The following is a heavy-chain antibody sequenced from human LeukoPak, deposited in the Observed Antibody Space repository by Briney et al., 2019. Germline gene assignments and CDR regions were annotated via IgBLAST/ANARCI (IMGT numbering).Heavy chain of an antibody. D-gene: IGHD3-9*01. CDR2: FSGSGGST. CDR1: GFTFSSYA. Sequence: PGGSLRLSCAASGFTFSSYAMSWVRQAPGKGLECISGFSGSGGSTYYADSVKGRFTISRDNSKNTLYLQMNSLRAEDTAVYYCAKSPVRYFDWLSGVYFDYWGQGTLVTVSS. CDR3: AKSPVRYFDWLSGVYFDY. V-gene: IGHV3-23*01. J-gene: IGHJ4*02.